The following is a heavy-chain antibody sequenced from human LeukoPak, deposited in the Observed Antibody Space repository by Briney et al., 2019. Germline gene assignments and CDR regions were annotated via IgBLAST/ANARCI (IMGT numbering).Heavy chain of an antibody. Sequence: GASVKVSCKASGYTFTSYGISWVRQAPGQGLEWMGWISAYNGNTNYAQKLQGRVTMTTDTSTSTAYMELRSLRSDDTAVYYCARDRANYYDFWSGDYYYMDVWGKGTTVTVSS. V-gene: IGHV1-18*01. D-gene: IGHD3-3*01. CDR3: ARDRANYYDFWSGDYYYMDV. J-gene: IGHJ6*03. CDR1: GYTFTSYG. CDR2: ISAYNGNT.